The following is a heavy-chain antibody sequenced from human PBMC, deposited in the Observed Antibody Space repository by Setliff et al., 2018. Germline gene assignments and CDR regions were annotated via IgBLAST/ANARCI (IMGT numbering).Heavy chain of an antibody. D-gene: IGHD1-1*01. J-gene: IGHJ5*02. CDR2: INPVGGGA. CDR1: GYTFAGYY. CDR3: ARQLIGVTDGTFDP. V-gene: IGHV1-2*06. Sequence: RASVKVSCKASGYTFAGYYIHWVRQTPGQGLEWMGHINPVGGGATYAQKFHGRVTMTRDSSTSTAYVDVMSDDTAVYYCARQLIGVTDGTFDPWGQGTLVTVSS.